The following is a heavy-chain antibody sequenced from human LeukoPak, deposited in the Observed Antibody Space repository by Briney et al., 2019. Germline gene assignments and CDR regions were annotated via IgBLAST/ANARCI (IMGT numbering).Heavy chain of an antibody. V-gene: IGHV3-53*01. D-gene: IGHD5-12*01. CDR3: ARSIVATIGLDY. Sequence: GGSLRLSCAASGFTFSTYAMNWVRQAPGKGLEWVSVIYSGGSTYYADSVKGRFTISRDNSKNTLYLQMNSLRAEDTAVYYCARSIVATIGLDYWGQGTLVTVSS. CDR1: GFTFSTYA. J-gene: IGHJ4*02. CDR2: IYSGGST.